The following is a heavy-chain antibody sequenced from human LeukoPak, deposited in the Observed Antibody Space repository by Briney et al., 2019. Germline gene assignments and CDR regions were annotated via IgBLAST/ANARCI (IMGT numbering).Heavy chain of an antibody. J-gene: IGHJ4*02. CDR1: GFTFSDYY. Sequence: GGSLRLSRAASGFTFSDYYMSWIRQAPGKGLEWVSYISSSGSTIYYADSVKGRFTISRDNAKNSLYLQMNSLRAEDTAVYYCARDPNYYDSSGYPDYWGQGTLVTVSS. D-gene: IGHD3-22*01. V-gene: IGHV3-11*01. CDR3: ARDPNYYDSSGYPDY. CDR2: ISSSGSTI.